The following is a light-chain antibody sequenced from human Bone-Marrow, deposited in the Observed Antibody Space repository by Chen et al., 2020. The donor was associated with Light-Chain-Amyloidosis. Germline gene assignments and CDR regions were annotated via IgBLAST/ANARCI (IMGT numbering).Light chain of an antibody. CDR2: WAS. Sequence: DIVMTQSPDSLAVSLGERATINCKSSQSVLYRSNNKNYLAWYQQKPGQPPKLLIYWASTRESGVTDPFRGSGSGTDFTLTISSLQAENVAVYYCQQYYSTPPPTFGAWTKVEIK. J-gene: IGKJ4*01. CDR3: QQYYSTPPPT. CDR1: QSVLYRSNNKNY. V-gene: IGKV4-1*01.